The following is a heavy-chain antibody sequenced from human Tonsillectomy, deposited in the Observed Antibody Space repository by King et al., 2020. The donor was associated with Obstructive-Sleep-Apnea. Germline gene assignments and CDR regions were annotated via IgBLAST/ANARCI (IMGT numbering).Heavy chain of an antibody. CDR3: AKDLGWIQLEPNPLDY. CDR2: ISYDGSNK. Sequence: VQLVESGGGVVQPGRSQRLSCAASGFTFSSYGMHWVRQAPGKGLEWVAVISYDGSNKYYADSVKGRFTISRDNSKNTLYLQMNSLRAEDTAVYYCAKDLGWIQLEPNPLDYWGQGTLVTVSS. CDR1: GFTFSSYG. V-gene: IGHV3-30*18. D-gene: IGHD5-18*01. J-gene: IGHJ4*02.